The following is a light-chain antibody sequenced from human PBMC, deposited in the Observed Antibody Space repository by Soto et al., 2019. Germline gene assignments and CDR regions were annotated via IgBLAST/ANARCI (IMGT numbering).Light chain of an antibody. CDR2: DAS. CDR3: QQYSSYSPYT. CDR1: QIISSW. V-gene: IGKV1-5*01. J-gene: IGKJ2*01. Sequence: DIQMTQSPSTLSASVGDRVTITCRASQIISSWLAWYQQKPGKVPKLLIYDASNLQSGVPSRFSGSGSGTDFTLTISSLQPDDLATYYCQQYSSYSPYTFGQGTKLEIK.